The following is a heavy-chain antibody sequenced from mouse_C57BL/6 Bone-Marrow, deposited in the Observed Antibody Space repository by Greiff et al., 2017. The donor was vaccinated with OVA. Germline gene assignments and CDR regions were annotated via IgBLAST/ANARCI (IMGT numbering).Heavy chain of an antibody. J-gene: IGHJ2*01. V-gene: IGHV1-26*01. Sequence: VQLQQSGPELVKPGASVKISCKASGYTFTDYYMNWVKQSHGKSLEWIGDINPNNGGTSYNQKFKGKATLTVDKSSSTAYMERRSLTSEDSAVYYCARKGLDSSGYDYWGQGTTLTVSS. CDR1: GYTFTDYY. CDR2: INPNNGGT. CDR3: ARKGLDSSGYDY. D-gene: IGHD3-2*02.